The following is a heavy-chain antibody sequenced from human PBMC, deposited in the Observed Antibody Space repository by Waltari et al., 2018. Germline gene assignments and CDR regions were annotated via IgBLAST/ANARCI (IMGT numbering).Heavy chain of an antibody. J-gene: IGHJ4*02. CDR2: VSYNGNA. V-gene: IGHV4-39*02. Sequence: QLQLKESGPRLVKSSETLSLTCTISGGSISTSTHYWAWIRQTPGKGPEWIGSVSYNGNAYYNPSLEGRVTMSVDRSKNHFSLDLESVTTPDTSIYFCARSFGGSGSYKFDYWGQGILVTVSS. CDR3: ARSFGGSGSYKFDY. D-gene: IGHD3-10*01. CDR1: GGSISTSTHY.